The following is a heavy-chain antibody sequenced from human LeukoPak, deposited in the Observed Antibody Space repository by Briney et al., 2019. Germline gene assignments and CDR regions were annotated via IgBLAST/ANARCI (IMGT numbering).Heavy chain of an antibody. J-gene: IGHJ6*02. CDR1: GYTFTGYY. V-gene: IGHV1-2*02. CDR3: ARAVSIAARYYYYYGMDV. CDR2: INPNSGGT. Sequence: ASVKVSCKASGYTFTGYYMHWVRQAPGQGLEWMGWINPNSGGTNYAQKFQGRVTMTRDTSISTAYMELSRLRSDDTAVYYCARAVSIAARYYYYYGMDVWGQGTTVTVSS. D-gene: IGHD6-6*01.